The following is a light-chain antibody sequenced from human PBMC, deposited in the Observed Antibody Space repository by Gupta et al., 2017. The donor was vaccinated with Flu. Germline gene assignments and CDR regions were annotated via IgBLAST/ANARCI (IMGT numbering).Light chain of an antibody. V-gene: IGKV3-15*01. CDR1: QGVSSN. CDR3: QQYNNWLIT. CDR2: GAS. Sequence: IVMTQSPATLSVSPGERATLTCRASQGVSSNLAWYQQKPGQAPRLLIYGASNRATGIPARFSGSGSGTEFTLTISSLQSEDFAVYYCQQYNNWLITFGGGTKVEIK. J-gene: IGKJ4*01.